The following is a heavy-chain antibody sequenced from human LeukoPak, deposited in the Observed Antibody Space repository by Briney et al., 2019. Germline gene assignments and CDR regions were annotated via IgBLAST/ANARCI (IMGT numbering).Heavy chain of an antibody. CDR2: IYYSGST. CDR1: GGSISSYY. Sequence: SETLSLTCTVSGGSISSYYWSWIRQPPGKGLEWIGYIYYSGSTNYNPSLKSRVTISVDTSKNQFSLKLTSVTAADAAVYYCARSRSYQLLTFDYWGQGALVTVSS. V-gene: IGHV4-59*01. J-gene: IGHJ4*02. CDR3: ARSRSYQLLTFDY. D-gene: IGHD2-2*01.